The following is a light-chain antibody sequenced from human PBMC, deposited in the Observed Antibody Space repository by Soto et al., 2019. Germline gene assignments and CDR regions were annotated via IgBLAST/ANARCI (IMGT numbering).Light chain of an antibody. J-gene: IGKJ5*01. CDR3: QKYSSVIT. CDR1: QGISNF. CDR2: AAS. V-gene: IGKV1-27*01. Sequence: DIQMTQSPSSLSASVGDRVTITCRASQGISNFLAWYQQKPGKVPKLLISAASTLQSGVPSRFSGSGSGTDSTLTITSLQPEDVATYYCQKYSSVITFGQGTRLEIK.